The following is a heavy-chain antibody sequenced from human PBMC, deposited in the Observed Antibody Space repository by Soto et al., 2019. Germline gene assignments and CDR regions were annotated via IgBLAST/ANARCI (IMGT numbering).Heavy chain of an antibody. CDR1: GGTFSSYA. J-gene: IGHJ6*02. CDR2: IIPIFGTA. V-gene: IGHV1-69*01. Sequence: QVQLVQSGAEVKKPGSSVKVSCKASGGTFSSYAISWVRQAPGQGLEWLGGIIPIFGTANYAQKFQGRVTITADDSTSTAYVELSSLRSEDTAVYYCARRAKDIHGDYLNPIYYYGMDGWGQGTTVTVSS. CDR3: ARRAKDIHGDYLNPIYYYGMDG. D-gene: IGHD4-17*01.